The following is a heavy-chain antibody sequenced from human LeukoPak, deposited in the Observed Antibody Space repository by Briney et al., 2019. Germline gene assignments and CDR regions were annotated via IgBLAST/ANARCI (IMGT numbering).Heavy chain of an antibody. D-gene: IGHD5-18*01. V-gene: IGHV3-11*05. J-gene: IGHJ4*02. CDR2: ISSSSSYT. CDR3: ARGSGKKLWLSVFDY. CDR1: GLTFSDYY. Sequence: PGGSLRLSCAASGLTFSDYYMSWIRQAPGKGLEWVSYISSSSSYTNYADSVKGRFTISRDNAKNSLYLQMNSLKAEDTTVDYCARGSGKKLWLSVFDYWGQGTLVTVSS.